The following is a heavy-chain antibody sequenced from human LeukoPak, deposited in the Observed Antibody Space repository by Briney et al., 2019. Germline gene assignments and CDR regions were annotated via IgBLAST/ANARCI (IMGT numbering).Heavy chain of an antibody. CDR2: IKQDGGEK. J-gene: IGHJ4*02. CDR1: GFTFSSSW. CDR3: ARDLYNSASR. V-gene: IGHV3-7*03. Sequence: PGGSLRLSCAASGFTFSSSWMTWVRRAPGKGLEWVANIKQDGGEKYYVDSVKGRFTISRDDAKNSLYLQMNSLRADDTAVYYCARDLYNSASRWGQGTLVTVSS. D-gene: IGHD6-25*01.